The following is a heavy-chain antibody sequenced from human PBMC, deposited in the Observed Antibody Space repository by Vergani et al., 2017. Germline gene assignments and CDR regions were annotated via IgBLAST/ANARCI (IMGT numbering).Heavy chain of an antibody. Sequence: EVQLVESGGVVVKPGGSLRLSCAASGFTFDDYTMHWVRQGPGKGLEWVSLISWDGGSTYYADSVKGRFTISRDNSKNSLYLQRSSLRTEDTALYYCAKDISGWPKYYYYYYGMDVWGQGTTVTVSS. D-gene: IGHD6-19*01. CDR2: ISWDGGST. J-gene: IGHJ6*02. V-gene: IGHV3-43*01. CDR1: GFTFDDYT. CDR3: AKDISGWPKYYYYYYGMDV.